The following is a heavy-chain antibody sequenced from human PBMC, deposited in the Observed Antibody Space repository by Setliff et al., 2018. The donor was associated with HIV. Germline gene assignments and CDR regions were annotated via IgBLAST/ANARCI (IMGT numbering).Heavy chain of an antibody. V-gene: IGHV5-51*01. CDR2: INTDDSYT. CDR3: ARAKNKWNAVDY. CDR1: GCDLNRYW. D-gene: IGHD1-20*01. Sequence: GEALKISCKASGCDLNRYWLGWVRQMPGKGLGWRGIINTDDSYTHYSQSFQGQVTMSADKSINSAYLQRDRLKASDSAMYYCARAKNKWNAVDYWGQGTMVTVSS. J-gene: IGHJ4*01.